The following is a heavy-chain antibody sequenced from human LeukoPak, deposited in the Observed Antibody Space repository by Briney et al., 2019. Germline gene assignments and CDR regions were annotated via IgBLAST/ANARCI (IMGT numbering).Heavy chain of an antibody. CDR1: GFTFSSYA. Sequence: GGSLRLSRAASGFTFSSYAMSWVRQAPGKGLEWVAGISGSGGSTNYADSVKGRFTISRDNPKNTLYLQMNILRAEDTAVYFCAKRGVVIRVILVGFHKEAYYFDSWGQGALVTVSS. V-gene: IGHV3-23*01. J-gene: IGHJ4*02. CDR3: AKRGVVIRVILVGFHKEAYYFDS. D-gene: IGHD3-22*01. CDR2: ISGSGGST.